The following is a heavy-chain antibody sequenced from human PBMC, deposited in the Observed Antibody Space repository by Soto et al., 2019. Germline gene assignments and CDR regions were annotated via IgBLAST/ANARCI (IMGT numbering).Heavy chain of an antibody. V-gene: IGHV4-59*08. CDR3: VRHGGVATFDF. CDR1: GGSLSGYY. D-gene: IGHD3-16*01. Sequence: QVQLQESGPGLVRPSETLSLTCTVSGGSLSGYYWSRIRQAPGKGLEWMGYIYYSGNTNYRPSLKSRLTISLDPSREQFSLRLKSVTVADTGVYFCVRHGGVATFDFWGQGNLVIVSS. CDR2: IYYSGNT. J-gene: IGHJ4*02.